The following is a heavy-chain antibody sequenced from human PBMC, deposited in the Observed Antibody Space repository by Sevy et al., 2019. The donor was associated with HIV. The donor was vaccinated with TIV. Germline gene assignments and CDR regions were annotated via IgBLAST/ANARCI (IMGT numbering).Heavy chain of an antibody. V-gene: IGHV4-34*01. CDR3: ARGGVPDVDTAMVTPWFDP. J-gene: IGHJ5*02. D-gene: IGHD5-18*01. Sequence: SETLSLTCAVHGGSFSGYYWSWIRQPPGKGLEWIGEINHSGSTNYNPSLKSRVTISVDTSKKQFSLKLSSVTAADTAVYYCARGGVPDVDTAMVTPWFDPWGQGTLVTVSS. CDR2: INHSGST. CDR1: GGSFSGYY.